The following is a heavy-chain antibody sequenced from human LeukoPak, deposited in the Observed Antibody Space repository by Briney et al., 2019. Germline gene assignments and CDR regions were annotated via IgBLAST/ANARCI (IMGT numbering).Heavy chain of an antibody. Sequence: SETLSLTCTVSGGSISSYYWGWIRQPPGKGLEWIGYIYYSGSTYYNPSLKSRVTISVDTSKNQFSLKLSSVTAADTAVYYCARAVVTMIVVVNTPDAFDIWGQGTMVTVSS. D-gene: IGHD3-22*01. V-gene: IGHV4-30-4*08. J-gene: IGHJ3*02. CDR3: ARAVVTMIVVVNTPDAFDI. CDR2: IYYSGST. CDR1: GGSISSYY.